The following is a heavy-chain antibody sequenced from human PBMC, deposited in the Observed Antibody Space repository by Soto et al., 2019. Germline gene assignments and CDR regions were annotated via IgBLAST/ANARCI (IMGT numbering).Heavy chain of an antibody. D-gene: IGHD7-27*01. CDR2: IKPDGSEK. Sequence: GGSLRLSCAASVLTFSNYWVSWIRQAPGKGLEWVANIKPDGSEKNYLDSVKGRFSVSRDNAKNSLFLQMNTLRTEDTAMYYCARGVADGSHGDVFDIWGQGAMVTVSS. CDR3: ARGVADGSHGDVFDI. CDR1: VLTFSNYW. J-gene: IGHJ3*02. V-gene: IGHV3-7*01.